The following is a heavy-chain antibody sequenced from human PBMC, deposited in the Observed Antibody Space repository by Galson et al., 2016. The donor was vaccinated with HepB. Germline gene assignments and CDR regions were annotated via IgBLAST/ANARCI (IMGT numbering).Heavy chain of an antibody. V-gene: IGHV3-74*01. CDR1: GFAFSSHW. CDR2: INSDGTIS. J-gene: IGHJ5*02. D-gene: IGHD4-23*01. Sequence: SLRLSCAASGFAFSSHWMHWVRQDLGKGLVWVSRINSDGTISNYADSVKGRFTISRDNAKNTLYLQMNSLRAEDTAVYFCVRDHSVVPTTAYNWFDPWGRGTLVT. CDR3: VRDHSVVPTTAYNWFDP.